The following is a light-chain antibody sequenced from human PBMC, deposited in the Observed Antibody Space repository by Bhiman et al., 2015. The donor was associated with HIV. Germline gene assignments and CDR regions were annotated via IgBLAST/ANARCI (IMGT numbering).Light chain of an antibody. CDR1: SSNIGAGYD. Sequence: QSVLTQPPSVSGAPGQRVTISCTGRSSNIGAGYDVHWYQQLPGTAPKLLIYNNKNRPSGVPDRFSGSKSGTSASLAITGLQAEDEADYYCQSYDSSLSGGVFGGGTKLTVL. CDR3: QSYDSSLSGGV. CDR2: NNK. J-gene: IGLJ3*02. V-gene: IGLV1-40*01.